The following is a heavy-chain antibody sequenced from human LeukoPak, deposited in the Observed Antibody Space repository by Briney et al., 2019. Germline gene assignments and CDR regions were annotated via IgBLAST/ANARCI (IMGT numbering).Heavy chain of an antibody. Sequence: SETLSLTCTVSGYSISSGYYWGRIRQPPGKGLEWIGSIYHSGSTYYNPSLKSRVTISVDTSKNQFSLKLSSVTAADTAVYYCARAHAYDYGGNSRFDYWGQGTLVTVSS. D-gene: IGHD4-23*01. J-gene: IGHJ4*02. CDR1: GYSISSGYY. CDR2: IYHSGST. CDR3: ARAHAYDYGGNSRFDY. V-gene: IGHV4-38-2*02.